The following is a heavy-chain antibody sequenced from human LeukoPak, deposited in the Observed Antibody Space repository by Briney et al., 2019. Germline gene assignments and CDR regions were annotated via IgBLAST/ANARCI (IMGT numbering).Heavy chain of an antibody. V-gene: IGHV1-2*02. D-gene: IGHD1-26*01. CDR2: INPKSGGT. CDR3: ARTYYSNRRGMDDVFDI. J-gene: IGHJ3*02. CDR1: GYTFTDYY. Sequence: ASVKVSCKASGYTFTDYYMHWVRQAPGQGLEWMGWINPKSGGTNYAQKFQGRVTTTRDMSISTAYMELSGLRSDDTAVYYCARTYYSNRRGMDDVFDIWGQGTMVTVSS.